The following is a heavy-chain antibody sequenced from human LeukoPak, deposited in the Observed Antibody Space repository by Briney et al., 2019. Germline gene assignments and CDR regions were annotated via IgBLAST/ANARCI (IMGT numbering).Heavy chain of an antibody. Sequence: SQTLSLICAISGDSVSSNSAAWSWIRQSPSRGLEWLGRTYYRSKWYNDYAVSVKTRITINPDTSKNQLSLQVNSVTPDDTAVYYCARSQGATIYGFDYWGQGTLVTVSS. CDR1: GDSVSSNSAA. J-gene: IGHJ4*02. CDR2: TYYRSKWYN. D-gene: IGHD5-12*01. CDR3: ARSQGATIYGFDY. V-gene: IGHV6-1*01.